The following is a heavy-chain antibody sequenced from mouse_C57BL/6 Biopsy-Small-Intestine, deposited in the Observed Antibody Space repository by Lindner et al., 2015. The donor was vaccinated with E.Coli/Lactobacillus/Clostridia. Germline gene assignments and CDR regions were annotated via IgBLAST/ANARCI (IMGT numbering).Heavy chain of an antibody. Sequence: SVKVVLARRSGYTFSGYAMHWVRQAPDQRLEWMGWMHGGNGNTKVSQKFQDRVTITRDTAASIAYMELSSLTSEDTAVYYCARGWSAYTSGYFYDFDYWGQGMLVTVS. V-gene: IGHV1-14*01. D-gene: IGHD1-1*01. J-gene: IGHJ3*01. CDR2: MHGGNGNT. CDR3: ARGWSAYTSGYFYDFDY. CDR1: GYTFSGYA.